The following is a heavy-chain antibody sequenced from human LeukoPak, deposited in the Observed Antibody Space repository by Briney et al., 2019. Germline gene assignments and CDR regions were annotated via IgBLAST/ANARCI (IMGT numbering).Heavy chain of an antibody. Sequence: GGSLRLSCAASGFTFNSYAMNWVRQAPGKGLEWVSLISGNGGSIVYADSVRGRFTISRDNSKNTLYLQMNSLRAEDTALYYCARYWDPRVRTFDIWGQGTVVTVSS. CDR3: ARYWDPRVRTFDI. D-gene: IGHD2-15*01. CDR1: GFTFNSYA. V-gene: IGHV3-23*01. J-gene: IGHJ3*02. CDR2: ISGNGGSI.